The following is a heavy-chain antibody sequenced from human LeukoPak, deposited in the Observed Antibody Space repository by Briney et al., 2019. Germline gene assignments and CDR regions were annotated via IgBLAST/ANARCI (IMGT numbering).Heavy chain of an antibody. D-gene: IGHD6-19*01. Sequence: SETLSLTCTVSGGSISNYYWSWIRQPPGKGLEWIGYIYYSGTTNYSPSLKSRVTISVDTSKNQFSLKLSSVTAADTAVYYCARNVEQWLVFDWGQGTLVTVSS. CDR2: IYYSGTT. CDR3: ARNVEQWLVFD. CDR1: GGSISNYY. V-gene: IGHV4-59*01. J-gene: IGHJ4*02.